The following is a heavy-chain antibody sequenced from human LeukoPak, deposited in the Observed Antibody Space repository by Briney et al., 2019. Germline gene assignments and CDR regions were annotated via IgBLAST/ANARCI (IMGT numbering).Heavy chain of an antibody. V-gene: IGHV1-69*04. J-gene: IGHJ4*02. Sequence: SVKVSCKASGGTFSSYTISWVRQAPGQGLEWMGRIIPILGIANYAQKFQGRVTVTADNSTSTAYMELSSLRPEDTAVYYCARDFLVEDYTDYFVDYWGQGTLVTVSS. CDR3: ARDFLVEDYTDYFVDY. CDR2: IIPILGIA. CDR1: GGTFSSYT. D-gene: IGHD4-11*01.